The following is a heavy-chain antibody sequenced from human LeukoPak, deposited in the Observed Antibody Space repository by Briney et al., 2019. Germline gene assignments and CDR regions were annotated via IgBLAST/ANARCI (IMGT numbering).Heavy chain of an antibody. CDR3: ARASQQQLPYAWLDP. V-gene: IGHV1-18*01. D-gene: IGHD6-13*01. CDR2: ISAYNGNT. Sequence: EASVTVSCTASGYTFTSYGISWVRQAPGQGLEWMGWISAYNGNTNYAQKLQGRVTMTTDTSTSTAYMELRSLRSDDTAVYYCARASQQQLPYAWLDPWGQGTLVTVSS. J-gene: IGHJ5*02. CDR1: GYTFTSYG.